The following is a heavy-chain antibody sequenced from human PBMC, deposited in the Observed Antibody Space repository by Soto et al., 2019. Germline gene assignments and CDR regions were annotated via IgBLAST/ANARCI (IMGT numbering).Heavy chain of an antibody. J-gene: IGHJ4*02. D-gene: IGHD3-3*01. V-gene: IGHV3-23*01. CDR3: AKARLRFLEWLPAGGFDY. Sequence: GSLRLSCAASGFSFSTYTMSWLRQAPGKGLEWVSCFSGSGGTTYYADSVKGRFTISRDNSKNTLYLQMNSLRAEDTAVYYCAKARLRFLEWLPAGGFDYWGQGTLVTVSS. CDR1: GFSFSTYT. CDR2: FSGSGGTT.